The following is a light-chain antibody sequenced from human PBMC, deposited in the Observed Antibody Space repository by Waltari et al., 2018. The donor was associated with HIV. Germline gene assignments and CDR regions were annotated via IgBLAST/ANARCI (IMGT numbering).Light chain of an antibody. V-gene: IGLV3-1*01. CDR3: QAWDSSTFYV. J-gene: IGLJ1*01. CDR2: QDN. Sequence: SYELTQPPSVSVSPGQTATITCSGDKLGDKYASWYQHKPGQSPILVIYQDNKRPSGIPERFYGSNSGNTATLTISGTQAMDEADYYCQAWDSSTFYVFGPGTKVTVL. CDR1: KLGDKY.